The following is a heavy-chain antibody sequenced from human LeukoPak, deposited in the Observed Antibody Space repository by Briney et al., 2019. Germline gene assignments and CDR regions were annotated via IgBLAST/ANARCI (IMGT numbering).Heavy chain of an antibody. CDR3: ARLGHCSSTSCYPYFDY. CDR2: IYPGDSDT. D-gene: IGHD2-2*01. V-gene: IGHV5-51*01. J-gene: IGHJ4*02. Sequence: GESLKISCKGSGYSFTSYWIGWVRQMPGKGLEWMGIIYPGDSDTRYSPSFQGQVTISADESISTAYLQWSSLKASDTAMYYCARLGHCSSTSCYPYFDYWGQGTLVTVSS. CDR1: GYSFTSYW.